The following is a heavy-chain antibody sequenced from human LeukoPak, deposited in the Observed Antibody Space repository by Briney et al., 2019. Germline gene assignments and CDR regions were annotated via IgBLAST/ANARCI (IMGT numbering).Heavy chain of an antibody. CDR2: IWYDGTNT. CDR3: ARDLHYYVAVDV. V-gene: IGHV3-33*01. D-gene: IGHD3-10*02. CDR1: GFTFSSYG. J-gene: IGHJ6*02. Sequence: GGSLRLSCAASGFTFSSYGMHWVRQAPGKGLEWVAVIWYDGTNTYYADSVKGRFTISRDNSKNTLYLQMNSLRAEDTAVYYCARDLHYYVAVDVWGQGTTVTVSS.